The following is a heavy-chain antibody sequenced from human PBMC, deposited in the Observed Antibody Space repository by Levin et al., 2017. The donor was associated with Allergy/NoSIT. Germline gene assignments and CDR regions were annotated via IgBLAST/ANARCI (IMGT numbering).Heavy chain of an antibody. V-gene: IGHV3-23*01. J-gene: IGHJ3*02. CDR3: AKGLLDAFDI. D-gene: IGHD2-21*02. CDR2: ISGSGGST. CDR1: GFTFSSYA. Sequence: LSLTCAASGFTFSSYAMSWVRQAPGKGLEWVSAISGSGGSTYYADSVKGRFTISRDNSKNTLYLQMNSLRAEDTAVYYCAKGLLDAFDIWGQGTMVTVSS.